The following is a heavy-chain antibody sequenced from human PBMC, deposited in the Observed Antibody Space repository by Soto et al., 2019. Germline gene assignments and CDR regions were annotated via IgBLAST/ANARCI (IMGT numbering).Heavy chain of an antibody. D-gene: IGHD1-26*01. J-gene: IGHJ3*02. CDR2: TYYRSKWYN. Sequence: SPTLSLTCAISGDSVSSNSAAWNWIRQSPSRGLEWLGRTYYRSKWYNDYAVSVKSRITINPDTSKNQFSLQLNSVTPEDTAVYYCARVPQMGHQGRHAFDIWGQGTMVTVSS. CDR1: GDSVSSNSAA. CDR3: ARVPQMGHQGRHAFDI. V-gene: IGHV6-1*01.